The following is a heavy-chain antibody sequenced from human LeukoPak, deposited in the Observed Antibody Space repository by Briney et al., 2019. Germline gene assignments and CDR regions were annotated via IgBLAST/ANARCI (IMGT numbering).Heavy chain of an antibody. CDR2: INHSGST. CDR1: GGSFSGYY. J-gene: IGHJ3*02. CDR3: ARDDRRSAFDI. V-gene: IGHV4-34*01. Sequence: PSETLSLTCAVYGGSFSGYYWSWIRQPPGKGLEWIGEINHSGSTNYNPSLKSRVTISVDTSKNQFSLKLSSVTAADTAVYYCARDDRRSAFDIWGQGTMVTVSS. D-gene: IGHD3-16*01.